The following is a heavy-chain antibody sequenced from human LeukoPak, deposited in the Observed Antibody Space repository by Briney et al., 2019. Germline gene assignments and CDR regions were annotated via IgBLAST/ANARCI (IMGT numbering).Heavy chain of an antibody. CDR2: SSSSGATI. V-gene: IGHV3-48*02. CDR3: ARGTEVYDY. CDR1: GFSLSSYA. Sequence: GALRLSCAASGFSLSSYAMNWVRQAPGKGLEWVSYSSSSGATIYYADSVEGRFTISRDNAKNSLHLQMNNLRDEDTAVYYCARGTEVYDYWGQGTLITVSS. J-gene: IGHJ4*02.